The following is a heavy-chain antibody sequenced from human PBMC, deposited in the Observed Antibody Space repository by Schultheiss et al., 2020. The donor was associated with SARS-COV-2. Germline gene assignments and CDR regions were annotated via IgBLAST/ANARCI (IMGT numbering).Heavy chain of an antibody. Sequence: SCEASGFAVSDHYMNWVRQAPGKGLEYVSIIHIGGNTFYAESVRARFTIYRDSSKNTVYLQMNSLRAEDTAVYYCVRDSQWQQKDFWGQGTLVTVSS. V-gene: IGHV3-66*01. CDR3: VRDSQWQQKDF. CDR1: GFAVSDHY. CDR2: IHIGGNT. D-gene: IGHD6-13*01. J-gene: IGHJ4*02.